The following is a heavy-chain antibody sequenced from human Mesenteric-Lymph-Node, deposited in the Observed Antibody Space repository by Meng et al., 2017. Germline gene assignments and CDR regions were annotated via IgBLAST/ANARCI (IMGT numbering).Heavy chain of an antibody. Sequence: SETLSPTCPVSGYSISSVYYWCWIRQPPGKGLEGIGRISHSGSTYYNTSLKSRVTISVDKSKNQFSMKLSSVTAADTAVYYCARDRYLNYGSWSGSGMDGWGQGTMVTVSS. D-gene: IGHD3-3*01. CDR1: GYSISSVYY. J-gene: IGHJ6*02. V-gene: IGHV4-38-2*02. CDR3: ARDRYLNYGSWSGSGMDG. CDR2: ISHSGST.